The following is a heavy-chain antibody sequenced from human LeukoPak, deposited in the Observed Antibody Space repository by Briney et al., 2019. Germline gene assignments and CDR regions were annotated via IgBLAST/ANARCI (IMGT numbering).Heavy chain of an antibody. CDR2: INPNSGGT. V-gene: IGHV1-2*02. J-gene: IGHJ6*02. Sequence: ASVKVSCKASGYTFTGYYMHWVRQAPGQGLEWMGWINPNSGGTNYAQKFQGRVTMTRDTSISTAYMELSRLRSDDTAVYYCASSSDIVVVPAAILPYYGMDVWGQGTTVTVPS. CDR3: ASSSDIVVVPAAILPYYGMDV. D-gene: IGHD2-2*01. CDR1: GYTFTGYY.